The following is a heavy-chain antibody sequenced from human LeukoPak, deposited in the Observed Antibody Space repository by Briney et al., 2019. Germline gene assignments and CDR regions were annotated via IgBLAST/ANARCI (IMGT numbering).Heavy chain of an antibody. V-gene: IGHV3-30*03. J-gene: IGHJ4*02. D-gene: IGHD3-3*01. Sequence: PGRSLRLSCAASGFTFSSYGMHWVRQAPGKGLEWVAVISYDGSNKYYADSVKGRFTISRDNSKNTLYLQMNSLRAEDTAVYYCATYDVRVTIFGVVRDYWGQGTLVTVSS. CDR3: ATYDVRVTIFGVVRDY. CDR2: ISYDGSNK. CDR1: GFTFSSYG.